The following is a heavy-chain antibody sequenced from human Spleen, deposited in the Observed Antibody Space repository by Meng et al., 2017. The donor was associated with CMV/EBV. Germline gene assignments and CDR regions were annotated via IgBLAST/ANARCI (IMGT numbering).Heavy chain of an antibody. V-gene: IGHV3-23*01. Sequence: GESLKISCAASGFTFSSYAMSWVRQAPGKGLEWVSAISGSGGSTYYADSVKGRFTISRDNSKNTLYLQMNSLRVEDTAIYYCARDYNGYDTFDYWGQGTQVTVSS. CDR2: ISGSGGST. J-gene: IGHJ4*02. CDR3: ARDYNGYDTFDY. CDR1: GFTFSSYA. D-gene: IGHD5-12*01.